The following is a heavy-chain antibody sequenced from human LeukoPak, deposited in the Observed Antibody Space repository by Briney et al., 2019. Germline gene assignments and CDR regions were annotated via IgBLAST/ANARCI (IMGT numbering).Heavy chain of an antibody. J-gene: IGHJ4*02. CDR1: GFTFSSYE. CDR2: ISSSGSTI. Sequence: GGSLRLSCAASGFTFSSYEMNWVRQAPGKGLEWVSYISSSGSTIYYADSVKGRFTISRDNAKNPLYLQMNSLSAEDTAVYYCARDLPTNDDYWGQGTLVTVSS. D-gene: IGHD1/OR15-1a*01. V-gene: IGHV3-48*03. CDR3: ARDLPTNDDY.